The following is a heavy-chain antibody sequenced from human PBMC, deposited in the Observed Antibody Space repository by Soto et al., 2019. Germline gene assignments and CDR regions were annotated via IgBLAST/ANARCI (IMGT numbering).Heavy chain of an antibody. D-gene: IGHD2-2*02. CDR3: ARVRVEYRLTYRLDRFDP. J-gene: IGHJ5*02. V-gene: IGHV1-8*01. CDR1: GYTFTSYD. CDR2: MNPNSGNT. Sequence: QVQLVQSGAEVKKPGASVKVSCKASGYTFTSYDINWVRQATGQGLEWMGWMNPNSGNTGYAQKFQGRVTMTRNTSISTAYMELSSLRSEDTAVYYCARVRVEYRLTYRLDRFDPWGHGTLVTVSS.